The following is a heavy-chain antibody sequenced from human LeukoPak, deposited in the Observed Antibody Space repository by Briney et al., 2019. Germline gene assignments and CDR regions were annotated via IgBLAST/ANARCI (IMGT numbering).Heavy chain of an antibody. CDR2: IYTSAST. V-gene: IGHV4-4*07. Sequence: SETLSLTCTVSGGSISSYYWSWIRQPAGKGLEWIGRIYTSASTNHNPSLKSRVTMSVDTSKNQFSLKLSSVTDADTAVYYCAREGMIAGIPDYWGQGTLVTVSS. CDR3: AREGMIAGIPDY. D-gene: IGHD2-21*01. J-gene: IGHJ4*02. CDR1: GGSISSYY.